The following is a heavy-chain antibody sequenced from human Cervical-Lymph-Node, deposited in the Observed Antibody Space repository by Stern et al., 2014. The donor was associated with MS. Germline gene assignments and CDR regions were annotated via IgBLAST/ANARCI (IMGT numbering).Heavy chain of an antibody. CDR3: ARTEWFGELAFDY. J-gene: IGHJ4*02. CDR1: GGSISSGDNY. D-gene: IGHD3-10*01. V-gene: IGHV4-30-4*01. CDR2: IHYSGST. Sequence: MQLVESGPGLVKPSQTLSLTCTVSGGSISSGDNYWSWVRQPPGKGLEWIGYIHYSGSTFYNPSLKSRITISVDTSKNQFSLRLTSVTAADTAVYYCARTEWFGELAFDYGGQGTLVTVSS.